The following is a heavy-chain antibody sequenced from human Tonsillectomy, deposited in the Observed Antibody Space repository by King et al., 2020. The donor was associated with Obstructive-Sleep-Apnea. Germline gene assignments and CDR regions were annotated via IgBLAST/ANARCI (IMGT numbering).Heavy chain of an antibody. CDR2: IFSNDEK. D-gene: IGHD3-10*01. Sequence: TLKESGPVLVKPTETLTLTCTVSGFSLSNARMGVSWIRQPPGKALEWLAHIFSNDEKSYSTSLKSRLTISKDTSKSQVVLTMTNMDPVDTATYYCSRIMGTMVRGVIIKSRFDPWGQGTLVTVSS. CDR3: SRIMGTMVRGVIIKSRFDP. CDR1: GFSLSNARMG. V-gene: IGHV2-26*02. J-gene: IGHJ5*02.